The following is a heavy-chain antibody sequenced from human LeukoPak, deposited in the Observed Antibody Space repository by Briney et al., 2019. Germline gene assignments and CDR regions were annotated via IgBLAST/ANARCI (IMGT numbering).Heavy chain of an antibody. CDR1: GGTFSSYA. CDR2: IIPIFGTA. D-gene: IGHD3-3*01. Sequence: SVKVSCKASGGTFSSYAISWVREAPGQGLEWMGGIIPIFGTANYAQKFQGRVTITADESTSTAYMELSSLRSEDTAVYYCARGGLRFLEWRGGAFDIWGQGTMVTVSS. V-gene: IGHV1-69*01. CDR3: ARGGLRFLEWRGGAFDI. J-gene: IGHJ3*02.